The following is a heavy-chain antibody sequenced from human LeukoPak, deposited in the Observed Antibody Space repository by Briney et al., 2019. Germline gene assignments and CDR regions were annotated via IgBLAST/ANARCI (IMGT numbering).Heavy chain of an antibody. D-gene: IGHD1-14*01. J-gene: IGHJ6*03. CDR3: AKTGFQFGSYYYYMDV. Sequence: GGSPRLSCAASGFPFSNYGMHWVRQAPGKGLEWVAFTRFDESNKYYADSVKGRFTISRDNSKNTLYLQMDSLRTDDTALYYCAKTGFQFGSYYYYMDVWGKGTTVTVSS. CDR2: TRFDESNK. CDR1: GFPFSNYG. V-gene: IGHV3-30*02.